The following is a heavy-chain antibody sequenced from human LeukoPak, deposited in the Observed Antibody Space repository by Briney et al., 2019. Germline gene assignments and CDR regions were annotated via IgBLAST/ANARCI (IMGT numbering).Heavy chain of an antibody. J-gene: IGHJ4*02. CDR2: TYYRSKWYN. CDR3: AREQWRSGWYDY. V-gene: IGHV6-1*01. CDR1: GDSVSSTNAA. D-gene: IGHD6-19*01. Sequence: SQTLSLTCAISGDSVSSTNAAWTWIRQSPSRGLEWLGRTYYRSKWYNDYAVSVKSRITINPGTSKNQFSLQLKSVTPEDTAVYYCAREQWRSGWYDYWGQGTLVTVSS.